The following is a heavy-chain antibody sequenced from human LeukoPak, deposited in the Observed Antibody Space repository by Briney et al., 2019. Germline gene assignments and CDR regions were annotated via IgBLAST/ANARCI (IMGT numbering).Heavy chain of an antibody. V-gene: IGHV3-48*03. CDR1: GFTFSSYE. Sequence: PGGSLRLSCAASGFTFSSYEMNWVRQAPGKRLEWVSYISSSGSTIYYADSVKGRFTISRDNAKNSLYLQMNSLRAEDTAVYYCARGSHMTTVSPISYWGQGTLVTVSS. J-gene: IGHJ4*02. CDR2: ISSSGSTI. D-gene: IGHD4-17*01. CDR3: ARGSHMTTVSPISY.